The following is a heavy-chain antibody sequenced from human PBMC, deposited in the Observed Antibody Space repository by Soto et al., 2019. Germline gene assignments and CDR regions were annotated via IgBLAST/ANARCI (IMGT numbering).Heavy chain of an antibody. CDR1: GYTFTGYY. V-gene: IGHV1-2*04. D-gene: IGHD5-12*01. CDR3: ARGVRYSGYEIYYYYYMDV. Sequence: ASVKVSCKASGYTFTGYYMHWVRQAPGQGLEWMGWINPNSGGTNYAQKFQGWVTMTRDTSISTAYMELSRLRSDDTAVYYCARGVRYSGYEIYYYYYMDVWGKGTTVTVSS. J-gene: IGHJ6*03. CDR2: INPNSGGT.